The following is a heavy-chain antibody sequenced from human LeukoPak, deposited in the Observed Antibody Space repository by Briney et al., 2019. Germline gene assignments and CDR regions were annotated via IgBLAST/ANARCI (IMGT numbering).Heavy chain of an antibody. CDR2: IGGGDSQI. CDR3: ARWGHSDYSSFPTKFDY. J-gene: IGHJ4*02. D-gene: IGHD4-11*01. CDR1: GFTFSSFQ. Sequence: PGGSLRLSCAASGFTFSSFQMTWVRQAPGKGLEWVSYIGGGDSQIFYADSVKGRFTISSDNAENSLYLQMSSLRAEDTAIYYCARWGHSDYSSFPTKFDYWGQETLVTVSS. V-gene: IGHV3-48*03.